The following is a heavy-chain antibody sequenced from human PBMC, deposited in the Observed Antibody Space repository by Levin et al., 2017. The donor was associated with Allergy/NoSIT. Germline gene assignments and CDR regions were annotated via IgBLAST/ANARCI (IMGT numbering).Heavy chain of an antibody. CDR1: GFTFGDYA. V-gene: IGHV3-49*03. Sequence: PGGSLRLSCTASGFTFGDYAMSWFRQAPGKGLEWVGFIRSKAYGGTTEYAASVKGRFTISRDDSKSIAYLQMNSLKTEDTAVYYCTKRSHDYPLIGWWPYWGQGTLVTVSS. CDR3: TKRSHDYPLIGWWPY. J-gene: IGHJ4*02. CDR2: IRSKAYGGTT. D-gene: IGHD2-15*01.